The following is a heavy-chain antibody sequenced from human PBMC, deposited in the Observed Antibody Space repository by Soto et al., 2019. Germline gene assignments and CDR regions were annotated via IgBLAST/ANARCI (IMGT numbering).Heavy chain of an antibody. CDR3: ARGGATIFGVVIIPYYYYGMDV. D-gene: IGHD3-3*01. V-gene: IGHV4-39*02. J-gene: IGHJ6*02. Sequence: SVTMCVTSIVAGEYMTRGSYYWAWIRTPPGKGLEWIGDFYHTGSTNYNPSLKSRVTISVDTSKNHFSPKLSSVTAADTAVYYCARGGATIFGVVIIPYYYYGMDVWGQGTTVTVSS. CDR2: FYHTGST. CDR1: GEYMTRGSYY.